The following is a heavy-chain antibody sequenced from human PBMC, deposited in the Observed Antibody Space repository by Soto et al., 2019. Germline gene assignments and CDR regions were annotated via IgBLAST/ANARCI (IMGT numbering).Heavy chain of an antibody. Sequence: QVQLQESGPGLVKPSETLSLTCTVSGGSISGYYWSWIRQAPGKGLEWIGYIYYSGTTNYDPSLKSRVTMSVDTSKNQFSLKLSSVTTADMAVYYCARLTGGTYLSFYYYIGVWGKGTTVTVSS. CDR1: GGSISGYY. CDR2: IYYSGTT. D-gene: IGHD2-8*02. J-gene: IGHJ6*03. CDR3: ARLTGGTYLSFYYYIGV. V-gene: IGHV4-59*01.